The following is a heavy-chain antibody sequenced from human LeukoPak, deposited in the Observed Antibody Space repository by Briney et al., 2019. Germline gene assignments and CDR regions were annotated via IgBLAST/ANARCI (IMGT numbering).Heavy chain of an antibody. CDR1: GFTFSSYA. CDR3: AKDIGYSYGLSYFDY. V-gene: IGHV3-23*01. CDR2: ISGSGGST. J-gene: IGHJ4*02. Sequence: GGSLRLSCAASGFTFSSYAMSWVRQAPGKGLEWVSAISGSGGSTYYADSVKGRFTISRDNAKNSLYLQMNSLRAEDTALYYCAKDIGYSYGLSYFDYWGQGTLVTVSS. D-gene: IGHD5-18*01.